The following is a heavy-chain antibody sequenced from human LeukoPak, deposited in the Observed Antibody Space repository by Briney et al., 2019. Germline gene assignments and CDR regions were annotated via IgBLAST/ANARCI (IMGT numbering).Heavy chain of an antibody. CDR2: ISSSGSTI. CDR1: GFTFSDYY. CDR3: ARLYCSGGSCYSGDAFDI. Sequence: GGSLRLSCAASGFTFSDYYMSWIRQAPGKGLEWVSYISSSGSTIYYADSVKGRFTISRDNAKNSLYLQMNSLRAEDTAVYYCARLYCSGGSCYSGDAFDIWGQGTMVTVSS. J-gene: IGHJ3*02. V-gene: IGHV3-11*01. D-gene: IGHD2-15*01.